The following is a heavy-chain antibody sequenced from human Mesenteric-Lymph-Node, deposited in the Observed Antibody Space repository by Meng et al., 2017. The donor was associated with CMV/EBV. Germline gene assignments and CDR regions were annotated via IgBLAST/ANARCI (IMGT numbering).Heavy chain of an antibody. J-gene: IGHJ4*02. V-gene: IGHV3-53*01. D-gene: IGHD1-1*01. Sequence: KYLNWVRQEPGKGLEWVSIIFGGDNYGYTYYTDSVKGRFTVSRDLSKNMISLHMDSLRVEDTAVYYCAAGAGTKRYYFDYWGRGTLVTVSS. CDR1: KY. CDR2: IFGGDNYGYT. CDR3: AAGAGTKRYYFDY.